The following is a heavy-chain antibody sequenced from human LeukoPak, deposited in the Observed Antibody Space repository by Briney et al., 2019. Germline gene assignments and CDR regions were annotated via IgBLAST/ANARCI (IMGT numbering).Heavy chain of an antibody. CDR1: GYTFTSYH. CDR2: IIPIFGTA. CDR3: AREILYGALDY. D-gene: IGHD2-8*01. J-gene: IGHJ4*02. Sequence: ASVKVSCKASGYTFTSYHIDWVRQAPGQGLEWMGGIIPIFGTANYAQKFQGRVTITTDESTSTAYMELSSLGSEDTAVYYCAREILYGALDYWGQGTLVTVSS. V-gene: IGHV1-69*05.